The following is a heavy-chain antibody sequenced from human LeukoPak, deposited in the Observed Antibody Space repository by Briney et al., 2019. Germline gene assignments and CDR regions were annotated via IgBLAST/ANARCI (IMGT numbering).Heavy chain of an antibody. CDR2: IIPIFGIA. Sequence: GASVKVSCKASGGTFSSYAISWVRQAPGQGLEWMGRIIPIFGIANYAQKFQGRVTITADKSTSTAYMELSSLRSEDTAVYYCARGSVLRYLDWFYGMDVWGKGTTVTVSS. D-gene: IGHD3-9*01. V-gene: IGHV1-69*04. CDR1: GGTFSSYA. J-gene: IGHJ6*04. CDR3: ARGSVLRYLDWFYGMDV.